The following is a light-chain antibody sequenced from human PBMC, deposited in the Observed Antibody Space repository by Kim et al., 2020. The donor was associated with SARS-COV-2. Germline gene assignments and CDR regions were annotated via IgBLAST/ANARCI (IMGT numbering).Light chain of an antibody. Sequence: EIVLTQSPGTLSLSPGERAILSCRASQSVSGSQLAWYQQRPGQAPRLLIYGASRRATDIPDRFSGSGSGTDFTLTIRRLEPEEFAVYYCQQYGSSPRTFGQGTKVEIK. CDR3: QQYGSSPRT. CDR2: GAS. V-gene: IGKV3-20*01. CDR1: QSVSGSQ. J-gene: IGKJ1*01.